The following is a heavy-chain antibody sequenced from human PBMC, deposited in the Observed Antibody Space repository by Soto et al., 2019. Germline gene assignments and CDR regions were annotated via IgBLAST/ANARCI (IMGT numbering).Heavy chain of an antibody. CDR3: ARDGRRISSSWPGFDY. V-gene: IGHV1-3*01. J-gene: IGHJ4*02. CDR2: INAGNGNT. CDR1: GYTFTSYA. Sequence: ASVKVSCKASGYTFTSYAMHWVRQAPGQRLEWMGWINAGNGNTKYSQKFQGRVTITRDTSASTAYMELSSLRSEDTAVYYCARDGRRISSSWPGFDYWGQGTLVTVSS. D-gene: IGHD6-13*01.